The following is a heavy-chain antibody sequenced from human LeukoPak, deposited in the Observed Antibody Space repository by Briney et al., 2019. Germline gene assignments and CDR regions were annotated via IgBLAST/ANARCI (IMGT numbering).Heavy chain of an antibody. J-gene: IGHJ6*02. CDR1: GCTFSTYC. CDR3: SRSSRGLDV. Sequence: PGGSLRLSCAASGCTFSTYCMTWVRQAPGTGLEWVANRKQYGSERYYVNSSKQRCAISRDNPKDSLHLQMNSLKTEDATVYYCSRSSRGLDVWGQGTTVSVSS. D-gene: IGHD6-6*01. CDR2: RKQYGSER. V-gene: IGHV3-7*01.